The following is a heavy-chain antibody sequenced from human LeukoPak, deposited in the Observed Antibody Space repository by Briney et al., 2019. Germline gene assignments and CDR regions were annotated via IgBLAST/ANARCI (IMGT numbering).Heavy chain of an antibody. J-gene: IGHJ4*02. V-gene: IGHV4-59*06. CDR1: GGSISSYY. CDR3: ARDGSGSYYLFDY. Sequence: SETLSLTCTVSGGSISSYYWNWIRQHPGKGLEWIGYIYYSGSTYYNPSLKSRVTISVDTSKNQFSLKLSSVTAADTAVYYCARDGSGSYYLFDYWGQGTLVTVSS. D-gene: IGHD3-10*01. CDR2: IYYSGST.